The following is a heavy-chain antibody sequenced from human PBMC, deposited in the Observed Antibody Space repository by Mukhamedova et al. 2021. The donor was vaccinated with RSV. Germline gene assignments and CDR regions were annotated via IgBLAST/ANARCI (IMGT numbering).Heavy chain of an antibody. Sequence: GYYWSWIRQPPGKGLEWIGEINHSGSTNYNPSLKSRVTISVDTSNNQSSLKLSSVTAADTAVYYCAIGPSNGWYRGYDYYGIDV. D-gene: IGHD6-19*01. J-gene: IGHJ6*01. V-gene: IGHV4-34*01. CDR2: INHSGST. CDR3: AIGPSNGWYRGYDYYGIDV. CDR1: GYY.